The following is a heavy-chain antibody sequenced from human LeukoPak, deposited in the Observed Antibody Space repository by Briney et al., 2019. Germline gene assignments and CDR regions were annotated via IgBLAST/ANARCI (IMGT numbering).Heavy chain of an antibody. CDR1: GYSFTSYE. D-gene: IGHD3-10*01. CDR3: ARGQSSDGYGSGPDFDY. J-gene: IGHJ4*02. CDR2: MNPNSGNT. Sequence: GASVKVSCKASGYSFTSYEINWVRQATGQGLEWMGWMNPNSGNTGYAQKFQGRVTMTRNTSISTAYMELSSLRSEDTAVYYCARGQSSDGYGSGPDFDYWGQGTLVTVSS. V-gene: IGHV1-8*01.